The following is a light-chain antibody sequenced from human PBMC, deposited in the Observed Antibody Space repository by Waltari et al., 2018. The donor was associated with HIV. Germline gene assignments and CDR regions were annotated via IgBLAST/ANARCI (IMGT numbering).Light chain of an antibody. CDR3: QSYDSGLSAYV. CDR1: SSNIGACYD. J-gene: IGLJ1*01. V-gene: IGLV1-40*01. CDR2: GNS. Sequence: QSVLTQPPSVSGAPGQRVTISCTGSSSNIGACYDVHWFQQLPGTAPKLLIYGNSNRPYGVPDRFSGSDADTSASRALTGLPAEDEVDYHGQSYDSGLSAYVFGTGTKVTVL.